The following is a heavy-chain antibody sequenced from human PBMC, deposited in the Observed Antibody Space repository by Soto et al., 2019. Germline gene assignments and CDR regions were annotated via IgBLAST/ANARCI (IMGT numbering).Heavy chain of an antibody. CDR3: AKGEVRGIIPSYFDY. CDR2: ISSSNRTI. Sequence: GGSLRLSCAASGFTFRSYSMNWVRQAPGKGLEWVSYISSSNRTINYADSVKGRFTISRDNSKNTLYLQMDSLRAEDTAVYYCAKGEVRGIIPSYFDYWGLGTLVTVSS. J-gene: IGHJ4*02. V-gene: IGHV3-48*01. CDR1: GFTFRSYS. D-gene: IGHD3-10*01.